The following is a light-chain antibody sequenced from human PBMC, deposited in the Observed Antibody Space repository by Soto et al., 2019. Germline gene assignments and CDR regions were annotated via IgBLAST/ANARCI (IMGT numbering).Light chain of an antibody. J-gene: IGLJ2*01. CDR3: TSYGSKTSGVL. Sequence: QSGLTQPASVSGSPGQSITVSCTGNSSDVGDYNFVSWYQQHPGKAPKLIIYEVNNRPSGVSNRFSGSKSGNTASLTISGLQADDEADYYCTSYGSKTSGVLFGGGTKLTVL. V-gene: IGLV2-14*01. CDR1: SSDVGDYNF. CDR2: EVN.